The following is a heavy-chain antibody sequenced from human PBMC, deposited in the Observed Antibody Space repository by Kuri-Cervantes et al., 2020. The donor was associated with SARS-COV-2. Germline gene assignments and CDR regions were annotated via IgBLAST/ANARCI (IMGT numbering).Heavy chain of an antibody. J-gene: IGHJ4*02. V-gene: IGHV3-23*01. Sequence: GESLKISCAASGFTFSSYWMSWVRQAPGKGLEWVSAISGSGGSTYYADSVKGRFTISRDNSKNTLYLQMNSLRVEGTALYYCAPRDYWGQGILVTVSS. CDR1: GFTFSSYW. CDR2: ISGSGGST. CDR3: APRDY.